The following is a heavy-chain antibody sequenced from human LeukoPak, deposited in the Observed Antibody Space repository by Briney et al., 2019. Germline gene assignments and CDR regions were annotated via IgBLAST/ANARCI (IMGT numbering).Heavy chain of an antibody. CDR1: GFTVSSNY. CDR2: ISSSSSYI. D-gene: IGHD6-13*01. J-gene: IGHJ4*02. V-gene: IGHV3-21*01. Sequence: GGSLRLSCAASGFTVSSNYMSWVRQAPGKGLEWVSSISSSSSYIYYADSVKGRFTISRDNAKNSLYLQMNSLRAEDTAVYYCAIWPAAADPFDYWGQGTLVTVSS. CDR3: AIWPAAADPFDY.